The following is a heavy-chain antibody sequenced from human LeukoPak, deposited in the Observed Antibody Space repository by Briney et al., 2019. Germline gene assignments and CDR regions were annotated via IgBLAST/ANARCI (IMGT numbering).Heavy chain of an antibody. J-gene: IGHJ4*02. D-gene: IGHD1-26*01. CDR2: INHSGST. CDR3: ARDEGATRRPFDY. V-gene: IGHV4-34*01. CDR1: GGSFSGYY. Sequence: SSETLPLTCAVYGGSFSGYYWSWIRQPPGKGLEWIGEINHSGSTNYNPSLKSRVTISVDTSKNQFSLKLSSVTAADTAVYYCARDEGATRRPFDYWGQGTLVTVSS.